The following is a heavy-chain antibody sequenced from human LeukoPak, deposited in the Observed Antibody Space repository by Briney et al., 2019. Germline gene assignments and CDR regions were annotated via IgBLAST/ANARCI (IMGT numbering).Heavy chain of an antibody. J-gene: IGHJ4*02. CDR1: GFTFSSYW. V-gene: IGHV3-7*01. CDR2: IKHDGSVQ. CDR3: AREFYGSGSYYDY. Sequence: GGSLRLSCAASGFTFSSYWMSWVRQAPGKGLEWVANIKHDGSVQYCVDSVKGRFTISRDNAKNSLYLQMNSLRAEDTAVYYCAREFYGSGSYYDYWGQGTLVTVSS. D-gene: IGHD3-10*01.